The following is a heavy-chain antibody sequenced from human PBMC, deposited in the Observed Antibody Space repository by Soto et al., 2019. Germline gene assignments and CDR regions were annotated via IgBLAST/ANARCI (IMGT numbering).Heavy chain of an antibody. D-gene: IGHD1-26*01. V-gene: IGHV4-61*01. CDR3: AREYPVHSAYFDY. CDR1: GTSISSSSYY. Sequence: ASETLSLTCTVSGTSISSSSYYWSWIRQSPGKGLEWIGYMYYSGNANYNPSLRSRITISVDTSKNQFSLNLNSVTAADTAVYYCAREYPVHSAYFDYWGQGILVSVS. CDR2: MYYSGNA. J-gene: IGHJ4*02.